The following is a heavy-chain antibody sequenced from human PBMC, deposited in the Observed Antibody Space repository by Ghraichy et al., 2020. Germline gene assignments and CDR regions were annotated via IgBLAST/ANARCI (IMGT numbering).Heavy chain of an antibody. V-gene: IGHV3-48*02. Sequence: GGYLRLSCAASGFTFSSYSMNWVRQAPGKGLEWVSYISSSSSTIYYADSVKGRFTISRDNAKNSLYLQMNSLRDEDTAVYYCASLFEWELPGVDFDYWGQGTLVTVSS. CDR3: ASLFEWELPGVDFDY. CDR2: ISSSSSTI. D-gene: IGHD1-26*01. J-gene: IGHJ4*02. CDR1: GFTFSSYS.